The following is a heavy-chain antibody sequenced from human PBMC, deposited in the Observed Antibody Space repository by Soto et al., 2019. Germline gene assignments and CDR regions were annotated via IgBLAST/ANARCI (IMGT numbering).Heavy chain of an antibody. CDR2: ISSSSSYI. D-gene: IGHD5-12*01. V-gene: IGHV3-21*01. CDR3: ASWVDIVATIEEAFDI. J-gene: IGHJ3*02. CDR1: GFTFSSYS. Sequence: GGSLRLSCAASGFTFSSYSMNWVRQAPGKGLEWVSSISSSSSYIYYADSVKGRFTISRDNAKNSLYLQMNSLRAEDTAVYYCASWVDIVATIEEAFDIWGQGTMVTVSS.